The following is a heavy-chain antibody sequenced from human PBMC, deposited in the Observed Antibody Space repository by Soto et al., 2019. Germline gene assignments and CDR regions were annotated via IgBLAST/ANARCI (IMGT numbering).Heavy chain of an antibody. J-gene: IGHJ4*02. V-gene: IGHV1-18*01. D-gene: IGHD3-10*01. CDR3: AREEGSYYYGSGSYYSPDY. CDR1: GYTFTSYG. Sequence: QVQLVQSGAEVKKPGASVKVSCTASGYTFTSYGISWVRQAPGQGLEWMGWISAYNGNTNYAQKLQGRVTMTTDTSTSTAYMELRSLRSDDTAVYYCAREEGSYYYGSGSYYSPDYWGQGTLVTVSS. CDR2: ISAYNGNT.